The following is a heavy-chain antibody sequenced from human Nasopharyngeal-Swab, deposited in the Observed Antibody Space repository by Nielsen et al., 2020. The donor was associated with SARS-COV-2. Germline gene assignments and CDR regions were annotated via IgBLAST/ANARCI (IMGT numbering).Heavy chain of an antibody. D-gene: IGHD6-13*01. Sequence: PGKGLEWIGYIYYSGSTYYNPSLKSRVTISVDTSKNQFSLKLSSVTAADTAVYYCARDGYSSSRTLDYWGQGTLVTVSS. CDR2: IYYSGST. V-gene: IGHV4-31*02. J-gene: IGHJ4*02. CDR3: ARDGYSSSRTLDY.